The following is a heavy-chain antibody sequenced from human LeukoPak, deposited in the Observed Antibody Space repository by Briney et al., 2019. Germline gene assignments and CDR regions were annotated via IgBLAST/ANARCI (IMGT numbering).Heavy chain of an antibody. V-gene: IGHV1-18*01. D-gene: IGHD2-21*01. CDR1: GYTFTSYG. CDR3: ARVRCGGDCFLYYYYYMDV. J-gene: IGHJ6*03. CDR2: ISAYNGNT. Sequence: ASVKVSCKASGYTFTSYGISWVRQAPGQGLEWMGWISAYNGNTNYAQKLQGRVTMTTDTSTSTAYTELRSLRSHDTAVYYCARVRCGGDCFLYYYYYMDVWGKGTTVTVSS.